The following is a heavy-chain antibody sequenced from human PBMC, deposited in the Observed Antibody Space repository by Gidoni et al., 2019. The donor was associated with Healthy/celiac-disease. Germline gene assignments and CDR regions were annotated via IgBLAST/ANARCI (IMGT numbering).Heavy chain of an antibody. Sequence: QVQLVQSGAEVKKPGSSVKVSCKASGGTFRSYAISWVRQAPGHGLEWMGGIIPIFGTANYAQKFQGRVTITADESTSTAYMELSSLRSEDTAVYYCARDAWGSGVIFDYWGQGTLVTVSS. CDR3: ARDAWGSGVIFDY. CDR1: GGTFRSYA. CDR2: IIPIFGTA. J-gene: IGHJ4*02. D-gene: IGHD7-27*01. V-gene: IGHV1-69*12.